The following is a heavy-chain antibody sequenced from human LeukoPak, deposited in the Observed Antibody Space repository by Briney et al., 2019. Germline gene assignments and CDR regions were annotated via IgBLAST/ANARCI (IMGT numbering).Heavy chain of an antibody. Sequence: GGSLRLSCAASGFMFSNYWMSWVRQAPGKGLEWVANIKPDGSQKYYVDSVKGRFTISRDNAKNSLFLQMNSLRAEDTAVYYCGPKSYWGQGTLVTVSS. CDR2: IKPDGSQK. V-gene: IGHV3-7*01. CDR3: GPKSY. J-gene: IGHJ4*02. CDR1: GFMFSNYW.